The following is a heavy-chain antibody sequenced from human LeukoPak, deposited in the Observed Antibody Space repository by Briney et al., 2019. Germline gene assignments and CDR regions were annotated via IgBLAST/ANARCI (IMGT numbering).Heavy chain of an antibody. CDR3: AKDRVRFLEWLFEAPWFDP. CDR2: ISGDGGST. V-gene: IGHV3-43*02. Sequence: GGSLRLSCAASGFTFDDYAMHWVRQAPGKGLEWVSLISGDGGSTYYADSVKGRFTISRDNSKNSLYLQMNSLRTEDTALYYCAKDRVRFLEWLFEAPWFDPWGQGTLATVSS. J-gene: IGHJ5*02. CDR1: GFTFDDYA. D-gene: IGHD3-3*01.